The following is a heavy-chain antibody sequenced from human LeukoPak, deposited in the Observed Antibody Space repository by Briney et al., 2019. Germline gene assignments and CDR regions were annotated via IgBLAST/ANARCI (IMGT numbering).Heavy chain of an antibody. V-gene: IGHV4-34*01. CDR1: GGSFSGYY. CDR2: INHSGST. Sequence: SETLSLTCAVYGGSFSGYYWSWIRQPPGKGLEWTGEINHSGSTNYNPSLKSRVTISVDTSKNQFSLKLSSVTAADTAVYYCARGGGLWFGDLRTPPVGYWGQGTLVTVSS. D-gene: IGHD3-10*01. J-gene: IGHJ4*02. CDR3: ARGGGLWFGDLRTPPVGY.